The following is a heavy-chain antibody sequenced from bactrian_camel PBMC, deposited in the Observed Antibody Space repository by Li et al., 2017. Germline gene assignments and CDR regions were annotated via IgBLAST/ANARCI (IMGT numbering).Heavy chain of an antibody. J-gene: IGHJ4*01. CDR1: GFTFSELS. CDR2: INSGGRST. D-gene: IGHD3*01. V-gene: IGHV3S1*01. CDR3: ATDSLYGFSY. Sequence: QLVEFGGGLVQPGGSLRLSCAASGFTFSELSMSWVRQAPGKGLEWISSINSGGRSTYYADSVKGRFTISRDNAKNTLYLQMNSLKTEDTAVYYCATDSLYGFSYWGQGTQVTVS.